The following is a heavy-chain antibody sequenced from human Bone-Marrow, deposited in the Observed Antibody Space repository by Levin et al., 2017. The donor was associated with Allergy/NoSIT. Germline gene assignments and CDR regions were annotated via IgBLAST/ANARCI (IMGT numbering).Heavy chain of an antibody. Sequence: GGSLRLSCAGSGLTFSNFPVHWVRQAPGKGLEWVAVISFDGTDQYYADAVKGRFTVSRDNSKNTVLLQMSTLRAEDTAVYFCATGAGGRGENYYYGMDVWGQGTTVTVSS. V-gene: IGHV3-30-3*01. CDR2: ISFDGTDQ. CDR3: ATGAGGRGENYYYGMDV. D-gene: IGHD3-10*01. CDR1: GLTFSNFP. J-gene: IGHJ6*02.